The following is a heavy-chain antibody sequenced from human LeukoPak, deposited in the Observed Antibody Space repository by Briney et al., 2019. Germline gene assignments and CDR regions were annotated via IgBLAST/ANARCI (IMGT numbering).Heavy chain of an antibody. CDR3: ARERYSSSWSYYYGMDV. CDR1: GYTFTSYG. D-gene: IGHD6-13*01. V-gene: IGHV1-18*01. CDR2: ISAYNGNT. Sequence: ASVKVSCKASGYTFTSYGISWVRQAPGQGLEWMGWISAYNGNTNYAQKLQGRVTMTTDTSTSTAYMELRSLRSDDTAVYYCARERYSSSWSYYYGMDVWGQGTTVTVSS. J-gene: IGHJ6*02.